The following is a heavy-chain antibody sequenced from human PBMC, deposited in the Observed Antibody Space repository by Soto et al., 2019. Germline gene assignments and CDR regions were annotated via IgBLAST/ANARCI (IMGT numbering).Heavy chain of an antibody. CDR3: SREMGPTVRGWFDY. Sequence: QVQLQESGPGLVKPSETLSLTCTVSGGSVSSGSYYWSWIRQPPGKGLEWIGYIYYSGSTNYNPSLKSRVTISVDTSTNQFSLKMSSVIAADTAVYYCSREMGPTVRGWFDYCVQGTLVTVSS. CDR2: IYYSGST. J-gene: IGHJ4*01. D-gene: IGHD4-4*01. CDR1: GGSVSSGSYY. V-gene: IGHV4-61*01.